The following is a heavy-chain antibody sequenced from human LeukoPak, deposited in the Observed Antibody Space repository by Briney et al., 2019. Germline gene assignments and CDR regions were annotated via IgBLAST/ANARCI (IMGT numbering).Heavy chain of an antibody. Sequence: ASVKVSCKPSGYTFTSYDINWVRQATGQGLEWMGWMNPNRGNTGYAQKFQGRVTMTRNTSKSTAYMELSRLRSEDTAVYYCARGRMVRGVTWWFDPWGQGTLVTVSS. J-gene: IGHJ5*02. V-gene: IGHV1-8*01. CDR3: ARGRMVRGVTWWFDP. CDR2: MNPNRGNT. D-gene: IGHD3-10*01. CDR1: GYTFTSYD.